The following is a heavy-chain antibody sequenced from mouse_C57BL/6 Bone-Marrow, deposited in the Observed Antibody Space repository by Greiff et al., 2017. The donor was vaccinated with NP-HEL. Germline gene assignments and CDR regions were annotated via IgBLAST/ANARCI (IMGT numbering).Heavy chain of an antibody. V-gene: IGHV1-64*01. J-gene: IGHJ2*01. D-gene: IGHD2-3*01. Sequence: QVHVKQSGAELVKPGASVKLSCKASGYTFTSYWMHWVKQRPGQGLEWIGMIHPNSGSTNYNEKFKSKATLTVDKSSSTAYMQLSSLTSEDSAVYYCADGYYYFDYWGQGTTLTVSS. CDR3: ADGYYYFDY. CDR2: IHPNSGST. CDR1: GYTFTSYW.